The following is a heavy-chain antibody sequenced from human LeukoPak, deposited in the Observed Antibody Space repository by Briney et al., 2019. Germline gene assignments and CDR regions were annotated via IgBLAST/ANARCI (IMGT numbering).Heavy chain of an antibody. D-gene: IGHD6-13*01. V-gene: IGHV4-61*02. Sequence: PSQTLSLTCTVSGGSISSGSYYWSWIRQPAGKGLEWIGRIYTSGSTNYNPSLKSRVTISVDTSKNQFSLKLSSVTAADTAVYYCARYQWGGSNWYFDFWGQGTLVTVSS. CDR2: IYTSGST. J-gene: IGHJ4*02. CDR1: GGSISSGSYY. CDR3: ARYQWGGSNWYFDF.